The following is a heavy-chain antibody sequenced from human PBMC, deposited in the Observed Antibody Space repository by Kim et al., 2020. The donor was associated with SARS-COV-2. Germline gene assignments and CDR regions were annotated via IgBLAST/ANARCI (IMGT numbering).Heavy chain of an antibody. CDR2: GNT. J-gene: IGHJ3*02. V-gene: IGHV1-8*01. Sequence: GNTSYATKFQGRVTMTRNTSISTAYMELSSLRSEDTAVYYCARAHDAFDIWGQGTMVTVSS. CDR3: ARAHDAFDI.